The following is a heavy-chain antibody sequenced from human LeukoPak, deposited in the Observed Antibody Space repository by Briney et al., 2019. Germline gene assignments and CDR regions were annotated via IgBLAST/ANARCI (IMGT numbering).Heavy chain of an antibody. CDR3: VSVPYYYHSCF. CDR1: GFTFSNYT. Sequence: GGSLRLSCAASGFTFSNYTMNWVRQAPGQGLEWVSSISSSSSYISYADSMQGRFTISRDNAKNSLYLQMNSLRAEDTAVYYCVSVPYYYHSCFWGQGTLVTVSS. J-gene: IGHJ4*02. D-gene: IGHD3-22*01. CDR2: ISSSSSYI. V-gene: IGHV3-21*01.